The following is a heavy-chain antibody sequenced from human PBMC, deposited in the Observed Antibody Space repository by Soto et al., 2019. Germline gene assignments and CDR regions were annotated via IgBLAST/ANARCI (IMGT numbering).Heavy chain of an antibody. CDR2: IYYSGST. J-gene: IGHJ4*02. Sequence: TSETLSLTCTVSGGSVSSGSYYWSWIRQPPGKGLEWIGYIYYSGSTNYNPSLKSRVTISVDTSKNQFSLKLSSVTAADTAVYYCAREVVVVTAIIDYWGQGTLVTVSS. D-gene: IGHD2-21*02. CDR3: AREVVVVTAIIDY. CDR1: GGSVSSGSYY. V-gene: IGHV4-61*01.